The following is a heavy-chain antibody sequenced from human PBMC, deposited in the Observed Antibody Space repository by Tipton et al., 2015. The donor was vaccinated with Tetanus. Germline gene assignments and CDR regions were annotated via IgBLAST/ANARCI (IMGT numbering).Heavy chain of an antibody. J-gene: IGHJ2*01. CDR3: ARGWAWELEFWHFDL. D-gene: IGHD1-26*01. CDR2: ISDIGNT. CDR1: GGPINDYS. V-gene: IGHV4-59*01. Sequence: TLSLTCTVSGGPINDYSWSWIRQTPGKGLEWIGYISDIGNTKYNPSLKSRVIISLDTSKNHFSLTLTSVTAADTAVYFCARGWAWELEFWHFDLWGRGTLVSVSS.